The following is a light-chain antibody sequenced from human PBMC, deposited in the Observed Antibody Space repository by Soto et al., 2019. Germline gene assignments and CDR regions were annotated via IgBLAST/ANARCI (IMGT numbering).Light chain of an antibody. CDR1: SSNIGSNT. Sequence: QPALTQPPAASGTPGQRVTISCSESSSNIGSNTVNWYQQLPGTAPKLLIYSNNQRPSGVPDRFSGSKSGTSASLAISGLQSEDEADYYCAAWDDSLNGPLYVFGTGTKVTV. CDR2: SNN. CDR3: AAWDDSLNGPLYV. V-gene: IGLV1-44*01. J-gene: IGLJ1*01.